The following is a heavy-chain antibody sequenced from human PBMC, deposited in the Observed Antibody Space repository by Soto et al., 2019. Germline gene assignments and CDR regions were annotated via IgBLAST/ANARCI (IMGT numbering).Heavy chain of an antibody. CDR2: IIPIFGTA. CDR1: GGTFSSYA. D-gene: IGHD2-15*01. Sequence: QVQLVQSGAEVKKPGSSVKVSCKASGGTFSSYAISWVRQAPGQGLEWMGGIIPIFGTANYAQKFQGRVTKTADESTSTAYMELSSLRSEDTAVYYCASVCSGGSCYGWFWFDPWGQGTLGTVSS. J-gene: IGHJ5*02. CDR3: ASVCSGGSCYGWFWFDP. V-gene: IGHV1-69*01.